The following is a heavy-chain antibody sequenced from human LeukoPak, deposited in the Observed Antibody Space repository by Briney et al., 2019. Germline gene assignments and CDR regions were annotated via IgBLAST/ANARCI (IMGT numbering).Heavy chain of an antibody. V-gene: IGHV3-11*04. D-gene: IGHD6-19*01. CDR3: ARVPIATSRGWPLDY. CDR2: ISSSSSTI. J-gene: IGHJ4*02. Sequence: GGSLRLSCAASGFTFSDYYMSWIRQAPGKGLEWVSYISSSSSTIYYADSVKGRFTISRDNAKNSLYLQMNSLRAEDTAVYYCARVPIATSRGWPLDYWGQGTLVTVSS. CDR1: GFTFSDYY.